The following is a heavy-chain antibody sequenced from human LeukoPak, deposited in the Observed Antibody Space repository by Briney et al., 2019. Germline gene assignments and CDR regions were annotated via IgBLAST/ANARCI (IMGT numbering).Heavy chain of an antibody. Sequence: GESLKISCRASAYSFTSYWSGCLRQMPGKNLEWRGIIYPGDSGTRYSAAFQDQGTISSDETSSTAYLQRSSMKASDNAMEYCARSLGSGSYFDYWGQRPLVSVSS. CDR2: IYPGDSGT. J-gene: IGHJ4*02. D-gene: IGHD3-10*02. V-gene: IGHV5-51*01. CDR1: AYSFTSYW. CDR3: ARSLGSGSYFDY.